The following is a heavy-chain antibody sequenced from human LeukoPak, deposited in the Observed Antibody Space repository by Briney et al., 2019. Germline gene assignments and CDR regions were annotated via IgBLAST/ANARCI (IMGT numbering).Heavy chain of an antibody. J-gene: IGHJ5*02. Sequence: SETLSLTCTVSGGSISSSSYYWGWIRQPPGKGLEWIGSIYYSGSTYYNPSLKSRVTISVDTSKNQFSLKLSSVTAADTAVYYCASNPQRYGSGSPEGFDPWGQGTLVTVSS. CDR1: GGSISSSSYY. CDR3: ASNPQRYGSGSPEGFDP. V-gene: IGHV4-39*07. D-gene: IGHD3-10*01. CDR2: IYYSGST.